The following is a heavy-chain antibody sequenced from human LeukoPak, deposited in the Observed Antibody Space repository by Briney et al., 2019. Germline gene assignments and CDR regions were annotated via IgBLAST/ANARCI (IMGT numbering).Heavy chain of an antibody. CDR1: GFTVSSNY. V-gene: IGHV3-53*01. J-gene: IGHJ6*03. CDR3: ARELRGIAAAGTSEAGGYYYYDMEV. D-gene: IGHD6-13*01. CDR2: IYSGGST. Sequence: GGSLRLSCAASGFTVSSNYMSWVRQAPGKGLEWVSVIYSGGSTYYAASVKGRSTTSRDNGKNTLFLQMNSLSAEDTAVFYCARELRGIAAAGTSEAGGYYYYDMEVWGKRTTVTVSS.